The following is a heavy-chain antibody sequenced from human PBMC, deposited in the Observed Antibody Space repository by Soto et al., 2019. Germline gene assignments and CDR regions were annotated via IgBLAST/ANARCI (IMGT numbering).Heavy chain of an antibody. D-gene: IGHD3-9*01. CDR1: GYALRDYS. V-gene: IGHV3-48*02. J-gene: IGHJ3*02. CDR2: TGTRRKYT. Sequence: VGSVRLSCAASGYALRDYSMNWVRQAPGKGLEWVSYTGTRRKYTFYADSVRGRFTISRDDARNSVYLQLNSLRDEDTAVYYCVRDRDWAFDIWGQGTMVTVSS. CDR3: VRDRDWAFDI.